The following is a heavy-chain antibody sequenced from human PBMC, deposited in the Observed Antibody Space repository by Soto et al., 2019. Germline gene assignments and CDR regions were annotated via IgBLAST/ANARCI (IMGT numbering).Heavy chain of an antibody. J-gene: IGHJ6*02. V-gene: IGHV1-3*01. Sequence: ASVKVSCKASGYTFTSYAMHWVRQAPGQRLEWMGWFNAGNGNTKYSQKFQGRVTITRDTSASTAYMELSSLRSEDTAVYYCARDLVIDDFWSGYYYYYYGMDVWGQGTTVTVS. CDR1: GYTFTSYA. CDR2: FNAGNGNT. D-gene: IGHD3-3*01. CDR3: ARDLVIDDFWSGYYYYYYGMDV.